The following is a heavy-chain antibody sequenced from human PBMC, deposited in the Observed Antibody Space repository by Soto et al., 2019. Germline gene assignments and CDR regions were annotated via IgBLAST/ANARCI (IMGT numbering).Heavy chain of an antibody. CDR1: GGSISSYY. CDR3: ARDRSFVDY. Sequence: KTSETLSLTCIVSGGSISSYYWSWIRQTPGKGLEWIGYISYTGSTNYNPSLESRVTMSVDTSKNQFSLKLISVAAADTAVYYCARDRSFVDYWGQGTLVTVSS. J-gene: IGHJ4*02. V-gene: IGHV4-59*01. CDR2: ISYTGST.